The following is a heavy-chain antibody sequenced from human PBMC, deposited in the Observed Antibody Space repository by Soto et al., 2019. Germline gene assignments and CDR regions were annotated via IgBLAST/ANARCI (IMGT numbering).Heavy chain of an antibody. CDR2: ISGSGGST. CDR1: GFTFSSYA. CDR3: AKSIGITIFGVVIPTDYYYGMDV. V-gene: IGHV3-23*01. Sequence: PGGSLRLSCAASGFTFSSYAMSWVRQAPGKGLEWVSAISGSGGSTYYADSVKGRFTISRDNSKNTLYLQMNSLRAEDTAVYYCAKSIGITIFGVVIPTDYYYGMDVWGRGTTVTVSS. J-gene: IGHJ6*02. D-gene: IGHD3-3*01.